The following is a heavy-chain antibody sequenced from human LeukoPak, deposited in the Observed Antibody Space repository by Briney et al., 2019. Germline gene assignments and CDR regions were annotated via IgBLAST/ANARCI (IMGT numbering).Heavy chain of an antibody. V-gene: IGHV3-66*01. CDR2: IYSGGST. Sequence: PGGSLRLSCVASGFTVSSNYMSWVRQAPGKGLEWVSVIYSGGSTYYADSVKGRFTISRDNSKNTLYLQMNSLRAEDTAVYYCARGYCSGGSCYRGGYYFDYWGQGTLVTVSS. D-gene: IGHD2-15*01. CDR3: ARGYCSGGSCYRGGYYFDY. J-gene: IGHJ4*02. CDR1: GFTVSSNY.